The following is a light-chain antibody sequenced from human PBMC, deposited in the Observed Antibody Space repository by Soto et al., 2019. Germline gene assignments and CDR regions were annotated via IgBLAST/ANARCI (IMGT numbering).Light chain of an antibody. J-gene: IGLJ1*01. CDR1: SSDVGGYNF. Sequence: QSALTQPASVSGSPGQSITISCTGTSSDVGGYNFVSWYQQHPGKAPQLIIYDVSNRPSGVSNRFSGSKSDNTASLTISGLQADDEADYHCISYTSSSTYVFGTWTKLTVL. CDR3: ISYTSSSTYV. CDR2: DVS. V-gene: IGLV2-14*03.